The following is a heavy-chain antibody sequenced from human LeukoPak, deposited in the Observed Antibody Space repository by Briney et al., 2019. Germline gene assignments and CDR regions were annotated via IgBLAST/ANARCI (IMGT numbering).Heavy chain of an antibody. CDR3: AKDFGGSGWSQYFQH. CDR2: ISWNSGSI. Sequence: GGSLRLSCAASGFTFSSYAMHWVRQAPGKGLEWVSGISWNSGSIGYADSVKGRFTISRDNAKNSLYLQMNSLRAEDTALYYCAKDFGGSGWSQYFQHWGQGTLVTVSS. V-gene: IGHV3-9*01. CDR1: GFTFSSYA. J-gene: IGHJ1*01. D-gene: IGHD6-19*01.